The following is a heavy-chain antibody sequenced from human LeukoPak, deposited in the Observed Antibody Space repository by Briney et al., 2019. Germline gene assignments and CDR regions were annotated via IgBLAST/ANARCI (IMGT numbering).Heavy chain of an antibody. CDR3: ARDQGGIRGYDFG. CDR1: GFTFSSYW. J-gene: IGHJ4*02. V-gene: IGHV3-74*01. D-gene: IGHD5-12*01. CDR2: INSDGSST. Sequence: PGGSLRLSCAASGFTFSSYWMHWVRQAPGKGLVWVSHINSDGSSTSYADSVKGRFTISRDNAKNMLYLQMNSLRAEDTAVYYCARDQGGIRGYDFGWGQGTLVTVSS.